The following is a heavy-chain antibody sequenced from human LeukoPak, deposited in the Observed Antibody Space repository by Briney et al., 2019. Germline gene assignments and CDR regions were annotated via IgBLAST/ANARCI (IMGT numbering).Heavy chain of an antibody. Sequence: PGRSLRLSCALSGFFSNKDAIHWVRQAPGKEMKWVAVMSHYGSERYYGDSVQGRFTISRDASKSTFYLQMDSLRPEDTAVYYCATDPRQAKPDYCDIWGQGTLVIVSS. D-gene: IGHD1-14*01. CDR2: MSHYGSER. CDR1: GFFSNKDA. J-gene: IGHJ4*02. CDR3: ATDPRQAKPDYCDI. V-gene: IGHV3-30*04.